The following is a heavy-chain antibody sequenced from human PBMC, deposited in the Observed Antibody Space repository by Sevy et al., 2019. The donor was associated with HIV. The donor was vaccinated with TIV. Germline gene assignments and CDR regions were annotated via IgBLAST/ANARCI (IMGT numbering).Heavy chain of an antibody. J-gene: IGHJ4*02. CDR1: GYTFTDYY. Sequence: ASVKVSCKASGYTFTDYYIHWVRQAPGQGLEWMGWINPTSGGTNYEQKFQDRVTMTRDTAITTAYMEVNRLRSDDTAVYYCARVGHGIPLWPPFDYWGQGALVTVSS. D-gene: IGHD5-18*01. CDR2: INPTSGGT. V-gene: IGHV1-2*02. CDR3: ARVGHGIPLWPPFDY.